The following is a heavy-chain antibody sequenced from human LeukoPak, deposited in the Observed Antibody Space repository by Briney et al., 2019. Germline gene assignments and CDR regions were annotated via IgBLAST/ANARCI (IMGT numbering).Heavy chain of an antibody. V-gene: IGHV3-30*02. J-gene: IGHJ4*02. Sequence: GGSLRLSCAASGFTFSSYGMHWVRQAPGKGLEWVAFIRYDGSNKYYADSVKGRFTISRDNSKNTLYLQMDSLRAEDTAVYYCAKDSYGDYEGYYFDYWGQGTLVTVSS. D-gene: IGHD4-17*01. CDR2: IRYDGSNK. CDR1: GFTFSSYG. CDR3: AKDSYGDYEGYYFDY.